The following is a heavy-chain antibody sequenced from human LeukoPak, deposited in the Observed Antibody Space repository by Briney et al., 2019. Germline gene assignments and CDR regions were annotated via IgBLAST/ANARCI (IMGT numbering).Heavy chain of an antibody. CDR3: AKDGRSSSWSPPYWYFDL. V-gene: IGHV3-23*01. CDR1: GYSISSGYY. CDR2: NSGSGGST. J-gene: IGHJ2*01. Sequence: ETLSLTCTVAGYSISSGYYWGWLRQSPGKGLEWVSVNSGSGGSTYYADSVKGRFTISRDNSKNTLYLQMNSLRAEDTAVYYCAKDGRSSSWSPPYWYFDLWGRGTLVTVSS. D-gene: IGHD6-13*01.